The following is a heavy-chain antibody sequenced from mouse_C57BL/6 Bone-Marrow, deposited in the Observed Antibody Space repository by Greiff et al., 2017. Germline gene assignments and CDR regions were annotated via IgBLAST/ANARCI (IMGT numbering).Heavy chain of an antibody. J-gene: IGHJ2*01. D-gene: IGHD2-2*01. CDR2: ISSGCDYI. CDR1: GFTFSSYA. CDR3: TREYGYGYYFDY. V-gene: IGHV5-9-1*02. Sequence: EVTLAASGEGFVKPGGSLKLSCAASGFTFSSYAMSWVRQTPEKRLEWVAYISSGCDYIYYADTVKGRFTISRDNARNTLYLQMSSLKSEDTAMYYCTREYGYGYYFDYWGQGTTLTVSS.